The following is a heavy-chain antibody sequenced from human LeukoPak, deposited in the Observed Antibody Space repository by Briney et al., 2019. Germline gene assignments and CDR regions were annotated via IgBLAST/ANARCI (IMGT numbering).Heavy chain of an antibody. CDR3: ARAAVLRGVRHFDL. CDR2: IYYSGST. CDR1: GGSISSSSYY. Sequence: TSETLSLTCTVSGGSISSSSYYWGWIRQPPGKGLEWIGNIYYSGSTYYNPSLKSRVTISVDTSKNQFSLTLNSVTAADTAVYYCARAAVLRGVRHFDLWGRGTLVTVSS. D-gene: IGHD3-10*01. J-gene: IGHJ2*01. V-gene: IGHV4-39*07.